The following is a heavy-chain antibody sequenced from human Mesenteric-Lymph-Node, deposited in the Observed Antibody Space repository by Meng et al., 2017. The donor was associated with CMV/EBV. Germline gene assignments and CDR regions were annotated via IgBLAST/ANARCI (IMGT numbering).Heavy chain of an antibody. V-gene: IGHV1-46*01. J-gene: IGHJ6*02. CDR3: ARDLHRPYREWLSQEYYYYGMDV. D-gene: IGHD3-3*01. CDR1: GYTFTSYG. CDR2: INPSGGST. Sequence: ASVKVSCKTSGYTFTSYGISWVRQAPGQGLEWMGIINPSGGSTSYAQKFQGRVTMTRDTSTSTVYMELSSLRSEDTAVYYCARDLHRPYREWLSQEYYYYGMDVWGQGTTVTVSS.